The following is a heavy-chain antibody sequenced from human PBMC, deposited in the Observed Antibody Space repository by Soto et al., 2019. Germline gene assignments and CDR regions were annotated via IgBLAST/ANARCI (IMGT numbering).Heavy chain of an antibody. CDR2: ISSSSSYI. J-gene: IGHJ6*02. CDR1: GFTFSSYW. D-gene: IGHD3-22*01. CDR3: ARDRYYDSSGYYYVDYYYYYGMDV. Sequence: GGSLRLSCAASGFTFSSYWMHWVRQVPGKGLEWVSSISSSSSYIYYADSVKGRFTISRDNAKNSLYLQMNSLRAEDTAVYYCARDRYYDSSGYYYVDYYYYYGMDVWGQGTTVTVSS. V-gene: IGHV3-21*01.